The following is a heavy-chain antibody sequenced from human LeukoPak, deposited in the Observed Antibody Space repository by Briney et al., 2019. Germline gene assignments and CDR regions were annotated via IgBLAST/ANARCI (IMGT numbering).Heavy chain of an antibody. CDR3: AKKYCSITSCYGQSFDY. CDR1: GFTFSSYA. D-gene: IGHD2-2*01. Sequence: GGSLRLSCAASGFTFSSYAMNWVRQAPGKGLEWVSVISGSGDGTYYADSVKGRFTISRDNCKNTLYLQMNSLRAEDTAVYYCAKKYCSITSCYGQSFDYWGQGTLVTVSS. V-gene: IGHV3-23*01. CDR2: ISGSGDGT. J-gene: IGHJ4*02.